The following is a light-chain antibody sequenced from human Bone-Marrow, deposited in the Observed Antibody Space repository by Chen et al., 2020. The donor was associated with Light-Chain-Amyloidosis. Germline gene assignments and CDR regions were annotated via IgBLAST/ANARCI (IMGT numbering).Light chain of an antibody. CDR3: QVWDRSSDRPV. V-gene: IGLV3-21*02. Sequence: SYVLTQPSSVSVAPGQPATIACGGNNIGATSVHWYQQTQSQAPLLVVSYDSDRPSGIPERLSGSNSGNTATLTISRVEAGDEADYYCQVWDRSSDRPVFGGGTKLTVL. CDR2: YDS. J-gene: IGLJ3*02. CDR1: NIGATS.